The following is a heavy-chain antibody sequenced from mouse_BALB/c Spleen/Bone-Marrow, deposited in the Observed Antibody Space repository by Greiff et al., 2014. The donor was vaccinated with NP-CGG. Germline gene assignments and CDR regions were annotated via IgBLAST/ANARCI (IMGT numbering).Heavy chain of an antibody. V-gene: IGHV4-1*02. D-gene: IGHD1-2*01. CDR2: INPDSNTI. CDR1: RFDFSRYW. CDR3: ARLGYYGSFAY. Sequence: EVMLVESGGGLVQPGGSLKLSCAASRFDFSRYWMSWVRQAPGKGLEWIGEINPDSNTINYTPSLKDKFIISRDNAKNTLYLQMSKVRSEDTALYYCARLGYYGSFAYWGQGTLVTVSA. J-gene: IGHJ3*01.